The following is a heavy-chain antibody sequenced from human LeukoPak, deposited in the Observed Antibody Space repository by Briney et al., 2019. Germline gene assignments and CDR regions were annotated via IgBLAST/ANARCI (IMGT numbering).Heavy chain of an antibody. CDR3: ARGITMIVVGYDY. D-gene: IGHD3-22*01. Sequence: GASVKVSCKASGYTFTGYYMHWVRQAPGQGLEWMGWINPNSGGTNYAQKFQGRVTMTRDTSISTAYMELSRLRSDDTAVYYCARGITMIVVGYDYWGQGTLVTASS. J-gene: IGHJ4*02. CDR1: GYTFTGYY. V-gene: IGHV1-2*02. CDR2: INPNSGGT.